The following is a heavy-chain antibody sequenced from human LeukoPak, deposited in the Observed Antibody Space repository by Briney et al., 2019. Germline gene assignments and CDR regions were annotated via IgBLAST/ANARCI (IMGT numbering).Heavy chain of an antibody. D-gene: IGHD5-12*01. CDR3: ARDDPRGYSGYVHFDY. CDR2: ISSSSSTI. J-gene: IGHJ4*02. Sequence: GGSLRLSCAASGLTFSSYSMNWVRQAPGKGLEWVSYISSSSSTIYYADSVKGRFTISRDNAKNSLYLQMNSLRAEDTAVYYCARDDPRGYSGYVHFDYWGQGTLVTVSS. V-gene: IGHV3-48*01. CDR1: GLTFSSYS.